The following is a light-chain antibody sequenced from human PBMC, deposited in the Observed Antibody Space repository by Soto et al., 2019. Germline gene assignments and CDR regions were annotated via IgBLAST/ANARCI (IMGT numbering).Light chain of an antibody. CDR2: EVN. J-gene: IGLJ1*01. CDR1: DSDVGSYKF. V-gene: IGLV2-23*02. CDR3: CSYAGSSTYV. Sequence: QSVLTQPASVSGSPGQSITVSCTGTDSDVGSYKFVSWYQQHPGKAPKVIIFEVNRRPSGVSDRFSGSRSGNTASLTISGLQAEDEAEYYCCSYAGSSTYVFGTGTKVTV.